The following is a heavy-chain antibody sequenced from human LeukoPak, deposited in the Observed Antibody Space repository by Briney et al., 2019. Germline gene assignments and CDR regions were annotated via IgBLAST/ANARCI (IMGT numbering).Heavy chain of an antibody. D-gene: IGHD3-10*01. CDR3: ARRIEVRGPEGDYFDY. V-gene: IGHV4-34*01. CDR1: GGSFSGYY. CDR2: INHSGST. Sequence: SETLSLTCAVYGGSFSGYYWSWIRQPPGKGLEWIGEINHSGSTNYNPSLKSRVTISVDTSKNQFSLKLSSVTAADTAVYYCARRIEVRGPEGDYFDYWGQGTLVTVSS. J-gene: IGHJ4*02.